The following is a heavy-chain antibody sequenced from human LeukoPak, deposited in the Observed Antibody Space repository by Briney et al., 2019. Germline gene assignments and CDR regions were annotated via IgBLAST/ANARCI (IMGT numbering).Heavy chain of an antibody. Sequence: GGSLRLSCAASGFTFSNAWMGWVRRAPGKGLEWVGRIKSKPDGGTTDYAAPVKGRFTISRDDSKNTLYLQMNSLKTEDTAVYYCTTASLAYCGGDCYGWGQGTLVTVSS. CDR1: GFTFSNAW. CDR3: TTASLAYCGGDCYG. D-gene: IGHD2-21*02. V-gene: IGHV3-15*01. J-gene: IGHJ4*02. CDR2: IKSKPDGGTT.